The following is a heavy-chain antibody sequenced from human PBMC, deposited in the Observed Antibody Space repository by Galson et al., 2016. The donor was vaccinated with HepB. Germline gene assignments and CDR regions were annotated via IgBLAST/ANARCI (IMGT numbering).Heavy chain of an antibody. CDR2: IHPNSGDT. J-gene: IGHJ6*02. CDR3: ARGVTYYRSHYGMDV. CDR1: GYTFTDYF. V-gene: IGHV1-2*04. Sequence: SVKVSCKASGYTFTDYFMHWVRQVPGQGLEWVGWIHPNSGDTKYAQKFQGWVNMTRDRSTSTVYMELSRVTSDDTAVYYCARGVTYYRSHYGMDVWGQGTSVTVSS. D-gene: IGHD3-10*01.